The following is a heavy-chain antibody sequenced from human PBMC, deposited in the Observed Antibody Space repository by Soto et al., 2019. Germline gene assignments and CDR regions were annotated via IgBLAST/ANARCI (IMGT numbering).Heavy chain of an antibody. CDR2: ISNDRSNI. J-gene: IGHJ6*01. D-gene: IGHD3-22*01. Sequence: KGLEWVSSISNDRSNIDYADSVKGRFTISRENSKNTLYLQMNSLRAEDTAVYYCARDTFRGYFDSSGYYEYYYYGLDVRGQRTTVTVTP. CDR3: ARDTFRGYFDSSGYYEYYYYGLDV. V-gene: IGHV3-30-3*01.